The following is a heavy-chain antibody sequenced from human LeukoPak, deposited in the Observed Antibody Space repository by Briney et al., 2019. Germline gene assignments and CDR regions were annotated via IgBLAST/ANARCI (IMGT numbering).Heavy chain of an antibody. J-gene: IGHJ4*02. V-gene: IGHV3-33*01. CDR1: GFTFRNHG. CDR2: IWYDGSNK. CDR3: ARDRGSYYIDF. Sequence: PGGSLRLSCAASGFTFRNHGMHWVRQAPGKGLEWVAVIWYDGSNKYYADSVKGRFTFSRDNSKNTLSLQMDSLRAEDTALYYCARDRGSYYIDFWGQXTXVTVSS. D-gene: IGHD1-1*01.